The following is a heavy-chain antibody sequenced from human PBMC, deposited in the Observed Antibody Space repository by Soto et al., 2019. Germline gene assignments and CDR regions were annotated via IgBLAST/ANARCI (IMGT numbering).Heavy chain of an antibody. CDR3: ARRGSPTYYYYGMDV. Sequence: SVKVSCKASGGTFSSYAISWVRQASGQGLEWMGGIIPIFGTANYAQKFQGRVTITADESTSTAYMELSSLRSEDTAVYYCARRGSPTYYYYGMDVWGQGTTVTVSS. V-gene: IGHV1-69*13. J-gene: IGHJ6*02. CDR1: GGTFSSYA. D-gene: IGHD1-26*01. CDR2: IIPIFGTA.